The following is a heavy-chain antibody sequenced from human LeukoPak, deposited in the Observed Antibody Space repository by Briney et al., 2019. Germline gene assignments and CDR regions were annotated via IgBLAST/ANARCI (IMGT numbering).Heavy chain of an antibody. CDR1: GGAISSGGYD. V-gene: IGHV4-31*03. CDR2: IYYSGST. J-gene: IGHJ5*02. Sequence: PSETLSLTCTVSGGAISSGGYDWSWLRQHPGKGLEWIGYIYYSGSTYYNPSLKSRVTISVDTSKNQFSLKLSSVTAADTAVYYCARDRSGWSIRGFDPWGQGTLVTVSS. CDR3: ARDRSGWSIRGFDP. D-gene: IGHD6-19*01.